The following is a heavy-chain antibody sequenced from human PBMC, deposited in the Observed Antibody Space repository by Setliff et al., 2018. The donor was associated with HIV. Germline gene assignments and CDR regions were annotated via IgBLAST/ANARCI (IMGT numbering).Heavy chain of an antibody. CDR2: IYWDDDK. CDR3: AHYVLYPYDAFDL. CDR1: GFSLTTSGVG. Sequence: SGPTLVNPTQTLTLTCTFSGFSLTTSGVGVGWIRQSPGKALDWLGLIYWDDDKRYSPSLKSRRTITRDTSKNQVILTMTNVDPADTATYYCAHYVLYPYDAFDLWGQGTMVTVSS. V-gene: IGHV2-5*02. D-gene: IGHD2-2*02. J-gene: IGHJ3*01.